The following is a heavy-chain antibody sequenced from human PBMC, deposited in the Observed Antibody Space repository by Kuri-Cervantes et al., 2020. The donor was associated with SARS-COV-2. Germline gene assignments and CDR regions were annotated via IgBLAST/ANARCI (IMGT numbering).Heavy chain of an antibody. Sequence: VSVKVSCKTSGYTFTAYYVHWVRQAPGQGLEWMGRIHPNDGATNSAQKFQGRVTMTRDTSISTAYMELSRLRSDDTAVYYCARSYFYDSSGYVMDYWGQGTLVTVSS. D-gene: IGHD3-22*01. CDR3: ARSYFYDSSGYVMDY. J-gene: IGHJ4*02. V-gene: IGHV1-2*06. CDR2: IHPNDGAT. CDR1: GYTFTAYY.